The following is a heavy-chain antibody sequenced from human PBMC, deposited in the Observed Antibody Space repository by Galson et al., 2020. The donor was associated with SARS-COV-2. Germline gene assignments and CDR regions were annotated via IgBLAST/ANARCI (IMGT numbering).Heavy chain of an antibody. D-gene: IGHD6-19*01. CDR2: INHSGRT. CDR3: ARGSGGQWLSFDY. J-gene: IGHJ4*02. CDR1: GESFRDYY. Sequence: SETLSLTCAVYGESFRDYYWNWIRQPPGGGLEWIGEINHSGRTRDNPSLKSRVTLSVDTSNNHFSLRLTSVTAADTAIYYCARGSGGQWLSFDYWGQGALVTVSS. V-gene: IGHV4-34*01.